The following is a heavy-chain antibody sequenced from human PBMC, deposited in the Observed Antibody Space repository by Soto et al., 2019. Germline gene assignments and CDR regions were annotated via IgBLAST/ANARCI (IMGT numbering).Heavy chain of an antibody. CDR3: AKDRYSSSYYYFGMDV. Sequence: GGSLRLSCAASGFTFDDYAMHWVRQAPGKGLEWVSGISWNSGSIGYADSVKGRFTISRDNAKNSLYLQMNSLSAEDTALYYCAKDRYSSSYYYFGMDVWGQGTTVTVSS. CDR2: ISWNSGSI. V-gene: IGHV3-9*01. D-gene: IGHD6-6*01. CDR1: GFTFDDYA. J-gene: IGHJ6*02.